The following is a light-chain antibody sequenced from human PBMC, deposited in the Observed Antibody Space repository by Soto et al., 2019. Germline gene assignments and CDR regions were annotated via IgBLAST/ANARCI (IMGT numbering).Light chain of an antibody. V-gene: IGKV3-11*01. CDR2: DEF. Sequence: EIVLTQSPVTLSLSPGERAGLSCMASQSVNENLFWYQQKSGQPPRILIYDEFTRATGIPDRFSGSGSGTDFTLTITRLEPEDFAVYYCQNRRVWPVSCGQGTRLEIK. CDR3: QNRRVWPVS. J-gene: IGKJ5*01. CDR1: QSVNEN.